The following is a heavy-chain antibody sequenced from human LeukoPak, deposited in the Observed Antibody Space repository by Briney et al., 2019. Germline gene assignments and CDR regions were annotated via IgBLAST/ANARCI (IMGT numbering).Heavy chain of an antibody. CDR3: AKDYNNYFDP. Sequence: GGSLRLSCAASGFTFTNYAMSWVRQAPGKGLEWVSAISGDGGSEYYGDSVKGRFTISRDNSKNTLWLQMNSLRADDTAVYYCAKDYNNYFDPWGQGTLVTVSS. V-gene: IGHV3-23*01. CDR2: ISGDGGSE. J-gene: IGHJ5*02. CDR1: GFTFTNYA.